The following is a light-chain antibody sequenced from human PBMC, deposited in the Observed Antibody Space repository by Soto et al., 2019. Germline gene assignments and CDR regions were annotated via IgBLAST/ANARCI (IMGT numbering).Light chain of an antibody. CDR1: QSISSW. CDR3: QQDDNYPVT. CDR2: KAS. V-gene: IGKV1-5*03. J-gene: IGKJ2*01. Sequence: DIQMTQSPSTLSASVGDRVIITCRASQSISSWLAWYQQRPGKAPNLLIYKASSLESGVPSSFGGSGSGTEFTLTISSLQPDDSATYYCQQDDNYPVTFGQGTKVEIK.